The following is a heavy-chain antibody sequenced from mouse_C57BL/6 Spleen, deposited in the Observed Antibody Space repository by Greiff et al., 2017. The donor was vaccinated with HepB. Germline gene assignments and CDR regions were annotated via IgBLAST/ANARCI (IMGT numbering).Heavy chain of an antibody. V-gene: IGHV1-26*01. CDR2: INPNNGGT. J-gene: IGHJ3*01. CDR1: GYTLTDYY. Sequence: EVQLQQSGPELVKPGASVKISCKASGYTLTDYYMNWVKQSHGKSLEWIGDINPNNGGTSYNQKFKGKATLTVDKSSSTAYMELRSLTSEDSAVYYCARGGYGYWGQGTLVTVSA. D-gene: IGHD1-1*01. CDR3: ARGGYGY.